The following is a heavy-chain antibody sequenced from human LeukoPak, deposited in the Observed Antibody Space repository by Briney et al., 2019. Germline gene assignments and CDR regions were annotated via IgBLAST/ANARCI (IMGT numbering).Heavy chain of an antibody. J-gene: IGHJ4*02. V-gene: IGHV1-69*06. CDR2: IIPIFGTA. D-gene: IGHD2-15*01. Sequence: KISCKGSGYSFNTYWIGWVRQAPGQGLEWMGGIIPIFGTANYAQKFQGRVTITADKSTSTAYMELSSLRSEDTAVYYCASGSGGSCYQWGQGTLVTVSS. CDR1: GYSFNTYW. CDR3: ASGSGGSCYQ.